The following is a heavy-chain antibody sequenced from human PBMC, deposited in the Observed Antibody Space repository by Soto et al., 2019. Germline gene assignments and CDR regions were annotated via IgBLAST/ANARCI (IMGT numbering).Heavy chain of an antibody. CDR3: AKVANVGVVVEYFDH. CDR2: ISSTGRRT. CDR1: GFTFSSYA. Sequence: LRLSCAASGFTFSSYAMSWVRQAPGKGLEWVSGISSTGRRTYYADSVRGRFSISRDNSKNTVDLQINSLRAEDTAVYYCAKVANVGVVVEYFDHWGQGSLVTVSS. V-gene: IGHV3-23*01. D-gene: IGHD3-3*01. J-gene: IGHJ4*02.